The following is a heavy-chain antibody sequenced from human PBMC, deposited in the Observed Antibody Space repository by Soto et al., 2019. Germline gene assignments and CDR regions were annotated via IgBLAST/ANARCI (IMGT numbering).Heavy chain of an antibody. V-gene: IGHV3-33*01. CDR1: GFTFSSYG. CDR3: ARDRSGSYWSDAFDI. J-gene: IGHJ3*02. Sequence: GGSLRLSCAASGFTFSSYGMHWVRQAPGKGLEWVAVIWYDGSNKYYADSVKGRFTISRDNSKNTLYLQMNSLRAEDTAVYYCARDRSGSYWSDAFDIWGQGTMVTVSS. CDR2: IWYDGSNK. D-gene: IGHD1-26*01.